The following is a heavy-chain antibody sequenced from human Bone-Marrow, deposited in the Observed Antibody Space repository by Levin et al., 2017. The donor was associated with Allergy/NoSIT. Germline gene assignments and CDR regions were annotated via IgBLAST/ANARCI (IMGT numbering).Heavy chain of an antibody. CDR3: ARRYCSNGVCFLDY. V-gene: IGHV3-48*01. CDR2: LSSGSSTI. CDR1: GFTFSSYS. D-gene: IGHD2-8*01. J-gene: IGHJ4*02. Sequence: GESLKISCAAPGFTFSSYSMNWVRQAPGKGLEWVSYLSSGSSTIYYADSVRGRFTISRDNAENSLFLQMNSQRAEDTAVYYCARRYCSNGVCFLDYWGQGTLVTVSS.